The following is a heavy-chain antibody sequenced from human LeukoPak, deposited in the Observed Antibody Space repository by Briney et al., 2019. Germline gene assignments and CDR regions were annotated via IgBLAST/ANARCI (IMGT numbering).Heavy chain of an antibody. V-gene: IGHV4-59*08. J-gene: IGHJ4*02. CDR2: IYYSGST. CDR3: ARLSSGYYGYFDY. D-gene: IGHD3-22*01. CDR1: GGSISSYY. Sequence: SETLSLTCTVSGGSISSYYWSWIRQPPGNGLEWIGYIYYSGSTNYNPSLKSRVTISVDTSKNQFSLKLSSVTAADTAVYYCARLSSGYYGYFDYWGQGTLVTVSS.